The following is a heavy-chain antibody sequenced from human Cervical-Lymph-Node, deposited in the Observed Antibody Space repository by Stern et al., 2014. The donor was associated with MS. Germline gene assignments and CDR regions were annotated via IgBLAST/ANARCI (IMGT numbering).Heavy chain of an antibody. CDR3: AMNHPATTVTPNWFDH. CDR2: ISPIFGVA. CDR1: GGTFNSNT. D-gene: IGHD4-17*01. V-gene: IGHV1-69*01. Sequence: QVQLEQSAAEVKRPGASVKVSCQASGGTFNSNTISWVRQAPGQGLEWVGGISPIFGVATYARELQGRVTLRADESTSTVFMEVSRLTCDDTAFYYCAMNHPATTVTPNWFDHWGQGTLVTVSA. J-gene: IGHJ5*02.